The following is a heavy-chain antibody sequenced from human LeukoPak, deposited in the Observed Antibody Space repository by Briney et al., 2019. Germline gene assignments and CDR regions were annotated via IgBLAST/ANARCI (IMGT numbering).Heavy chain of an antibody. CDR2: TYPGDSDT. V-gene: IGHV5-51*01. CDR3: ARPGEYYYDSSGYWPFDY. J-gene: IGHJ4*02. D-gene: IGHD3-22*01. CDR1: GYSFTSYW. Sequence: PGESLKISCRGSGYSFTSYWIGWVRQMPGKGLEWMGITYPGDSDTRYSPSFQGQVTISADKSISTAYLQWSSLKASDTAMYYCARPGEYYYDSSGYWPFDYWGQGTLVTVSS.